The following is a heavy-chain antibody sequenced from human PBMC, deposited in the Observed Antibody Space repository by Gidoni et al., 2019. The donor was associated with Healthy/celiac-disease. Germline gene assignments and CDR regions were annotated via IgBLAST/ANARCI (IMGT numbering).Heavy chain of an antibody. D-gene: IGHD3-10*01. CDR3: ARDREYGSGSYYEFGY. CDR2: ISSSSSYI. Sequence: EVQLVESGGGLVKPGGSLRLSCAASGFTFSSYSMNWVRQAPGKGLEWVSSISSSSSYIYYADSVKGRFTISRDNAKNSLYLQMNSLRAEDTAVYYCARDREYGSGSYYEFGYWGQGTLVTVSS. J-gene: IGHJ4*02. V-gene: IGHV3-21*01. CDR1: GFTFSSYS.